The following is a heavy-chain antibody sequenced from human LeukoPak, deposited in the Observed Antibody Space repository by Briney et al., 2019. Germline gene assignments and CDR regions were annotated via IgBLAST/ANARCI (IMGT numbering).Heavy chain of an antibody. CDR3: AAMTSVTTGDY. J-gene: IGHJ4*02. CDR1: GFTFGDYA. CDR2: IPYDGSDK. D-gene: IGHD4-11*01. Sequence: GGSLRLSCTASGFTFGDYAMTWVRQAPGKGLEWVAFIPYDGSDKFYADSVKGRFTISRDNSKNTLYLQMNSLRAEDTAVYYCAAMTSVTTGDYWGQGTLVTVSS. V-gene: IGHV3-30*02.